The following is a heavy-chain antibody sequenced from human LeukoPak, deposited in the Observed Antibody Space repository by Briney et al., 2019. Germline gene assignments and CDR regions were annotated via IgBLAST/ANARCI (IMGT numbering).Heavy chain of an antibody. J-gene: IGHJ4*02. CDR2: IYTSGST. V-gene: IGHV4-4*07. CDR3: AREGYCRGGSCYGDS. Sequence: SETLSLTCTVSGGSITNYYWTWMRQPAGKGLEWIGRIYTSGSTNYNPSLKSRVTMSVDTSKKQFSLRLSSVTAADTAVYYCAREGYCRGGSCYGDSWGQGTLVTVSS. CDR1: GGSITNYY. D-gene: IGHD2-15*01.